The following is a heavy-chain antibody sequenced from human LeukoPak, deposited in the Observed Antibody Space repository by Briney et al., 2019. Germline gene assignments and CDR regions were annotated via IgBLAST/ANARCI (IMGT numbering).Heavy chain of an antibody. CDR3: VRDSNLSFDY. V-gene: IGHV3-74*01. CDR2: IGTDGTVT. CDR1: GLTLSPYW. Sequence: GGSLRLSCAASGLTLSPYWIHWVRQAPGKGLVWVSHIGTDGTVTTYADSVKGRFTISRDNAKNTLYLQMNSLRPEDTAVYYCVRDSNLSFDYWGQGSLVTVSS. J-gene: IGHJ4*02. D-gene: IGHD1-14*01.